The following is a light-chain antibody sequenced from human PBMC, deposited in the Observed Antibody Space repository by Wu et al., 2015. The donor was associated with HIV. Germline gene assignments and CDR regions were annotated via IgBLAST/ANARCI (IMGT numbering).Light chain of an antibody. CDR3: QQRGTWPLLT. J-gene: IGKJ4*01. Sequence: EIVLTQSPATLSLSPGDSATLSCRASQNINVYLAWYQLRPGQSPRLLIFDSFHRATGTPARFSGRGSGTNFTLTITNLEPEDFAVYYCQQRGTWPLLTFGGGTKVEIK. CDR1: QNINVY. CDR2: DSF. V-gene: IGKV3-11*01.